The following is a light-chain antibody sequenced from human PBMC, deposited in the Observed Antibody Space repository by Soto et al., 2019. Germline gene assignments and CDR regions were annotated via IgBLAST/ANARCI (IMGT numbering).Light chain of an antibody. V-gene: IGKV3-15*01. CDR3: QQYYHWRT. J-gene: IGKJ1*01. Sequence: EIVRSQSAATLSVSPVERATLSCRASQSISTNLAWYQHRPGQASRLLSYGASTRATGISARFSGSGSGTEFPLTISSLQSDDFAVYYCQQYYHWRTFGQGTKVEF. CDR2: GAS. CDR1: QSISTN.